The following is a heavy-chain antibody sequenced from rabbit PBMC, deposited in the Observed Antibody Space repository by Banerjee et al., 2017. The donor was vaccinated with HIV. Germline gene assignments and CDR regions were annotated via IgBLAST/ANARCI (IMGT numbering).Heavy chain of an antibody. CDR2: IDAGSTSNT. CDR3: ARDLANIPNL. Sequence: QQQLEESGGDLVKPGASLTLTCTASGFSFSGTYWICWVRQAPGKGLEWIGCIDAGSTSNTYYARWVNGRFTISLDNAQNTVFLQMTSLTAADTATYFCARDLANIPNLWGQGTLVTVS. CDR1: GFSFSGTYW. D-gene: IGHD3-1*01. J-gene: IGHJ4*01. V-gene: IGHV1S45*01.